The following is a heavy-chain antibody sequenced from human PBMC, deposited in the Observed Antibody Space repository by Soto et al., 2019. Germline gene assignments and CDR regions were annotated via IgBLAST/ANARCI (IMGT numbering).Heavy chain of an antibody. J-gene: IGHJ4*02. CDR3: AREITSGYDFAY. D-gene: IGHD5-12*01. CDR2: INPNSGDT. Sequence: QVQLVQSGAEVKKPGDSVKVSCKTSGYIFIGYNIYWVRQAPGQGLEWMGWINPNSGDTHFAQQFQGWVNMTRDTSIPTVYMELTRLKSDDTAVYYCAREITSGYDFAYWGQGTLVTVSS. V-gene: IGHV1-2*04. CDR1: GYIFIGYN.